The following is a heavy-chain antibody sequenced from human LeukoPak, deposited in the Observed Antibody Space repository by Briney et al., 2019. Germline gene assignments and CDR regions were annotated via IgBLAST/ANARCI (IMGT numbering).Heavy chain of an antibody. J-gene: IGHJ4*02. Sequence: GGSLRLSCAASGFTFTHYGMNWVRQAPGKGLEWVSAISGSGGSTYYADSVKGRFTISRDNSKNTLYLQMNSLRAEDTALYFCVQGPYLDYWGQGTLVTVSS. CDR2: ISGSGGST. V-gene: IGHV3-23*01. CDR3: VQGPYLDY. D-gene: IGHD2-21*01. CDR1: GFTFTHYG.